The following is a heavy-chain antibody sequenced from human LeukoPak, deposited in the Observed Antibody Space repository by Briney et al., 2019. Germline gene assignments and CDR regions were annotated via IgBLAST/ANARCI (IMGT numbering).Heavy chain of an antibody. D-gene: IGHD6-19*01. Sequence: SETLSLTWTVSGGSISSYYWSWIRQPPGKGLEWIGCIYYSGSTNYNPSLKSRVTISVDTSKNQFSLKLSSVTAADTAVYYCAREGGYSSGWPFDYWGQGTLVTVSS. CDR1: GGSISSYY. J-gene: IGHJ4*02. CDR3: AREGGYSSGWPFDY. V-gene: IGHV4-59*01. CDR2: IYYSGST.